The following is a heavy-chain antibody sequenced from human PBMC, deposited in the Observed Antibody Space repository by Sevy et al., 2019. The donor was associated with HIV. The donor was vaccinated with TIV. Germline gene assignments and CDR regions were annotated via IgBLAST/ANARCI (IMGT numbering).Heavy chain of an antibody. D-gene: IGHD1-7*01. CDR2: IKQDAGQK. CDR3: ARDDGNYYFHY. J-gene: IGHJ4*02. Sequence: GESLKISCAASGFTFSKYWMGWVRQAPGKGVAWVANIKQDAGQKYYVDSVKGRFTISRDNAKNSLYLQMNSLRAEDTAVYFCARDDGNYYFHYWGQGTLVTVSS. V-gene: IGHV3-7*01. CDR1: GFTFSKYW.